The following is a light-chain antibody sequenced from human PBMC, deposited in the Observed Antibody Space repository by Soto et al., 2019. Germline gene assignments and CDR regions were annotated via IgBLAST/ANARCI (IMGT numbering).Light chain of an antibody. Sequence: QSALTQPASVSGSPGQSITISCTGTSSDVGTFNLVSWYQQHPGKAPKLIIYEGNKRPSGVSNRFSGSKSGSTASLTISGLQAEDEAEYYCCSSVGRSTWVFGGGTKLTVL. CDR2: EGN. J-gene: IGLJ3*02. CDR3: CSSVGRSTWV. V-gene: IGLV2-23*01. CDR1: SSDVGTFNL.